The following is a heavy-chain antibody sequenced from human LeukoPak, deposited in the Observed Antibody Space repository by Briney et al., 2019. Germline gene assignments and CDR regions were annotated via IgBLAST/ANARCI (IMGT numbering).Heavy chain of an antibody. CDR3: ARRGWFGELFPANY. V-gene: IGHV3-7*01. J-gene: IGHJ4*02. Sequence: GSLRLSCAASGFTFDDYGMSWVRQAPGKGLEWVANIKQDGSEKYYVDSVRGRFTISRDNAKNSLYLQMNSLRAEDTAVYYCARRGWFGELFPANYWGQGTLVTVSS. CDR1: GFTFDDYG. CDR2: IKQDGSEK. D-gene: IGHD3-10*01.